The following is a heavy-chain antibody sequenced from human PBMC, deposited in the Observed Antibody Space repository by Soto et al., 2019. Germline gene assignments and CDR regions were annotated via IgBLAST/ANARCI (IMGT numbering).Heavy chain of an antibody. Sequence: ASVKVSCKVSGYTLTELSMHWVRQAPGKGLEWMGGFDPEVGETIYAQKFQGRVTITADESTGTAYMELGSLRSEDTAGEYCASTSPTPGAFDIWGQGTMVTVSS. CDR2: FDPEVGET. J-gene: IGHJ3*02. V-gene: IGHV1-24*01. CDR1: GYTLTELS. D-gene: IGHD2-2*01. CDR3: ASTSPTPGAFDI.